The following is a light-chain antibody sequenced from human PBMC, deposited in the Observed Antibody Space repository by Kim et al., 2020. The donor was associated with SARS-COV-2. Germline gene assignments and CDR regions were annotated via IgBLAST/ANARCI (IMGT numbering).Light chain of an antibody. CDR3: MQALQTHHN. J-gene: IGKJ2*01. CDR2: LVS. V-gene: IGKV2-28*01. Sequence: EIVMTQSPLSLPVTPGEPASISCRSSQSLLESNGYTYLDWYLQKPGQSPQLLIYLVSVRASGVPDRFSGSGSGTDFTLEISRVEAEDVGVYYCMQALQTHHNFGQGTKLEIK. CDR1: QSLLESNGYTY.